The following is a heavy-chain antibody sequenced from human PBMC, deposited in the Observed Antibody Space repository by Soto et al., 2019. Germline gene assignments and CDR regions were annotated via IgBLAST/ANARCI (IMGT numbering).Heavy chain of an antibody. V-gene: IGHV2-5*02. CDR3: AHKGGGDRILDY. CDR1: GFSLSTSGVG. J-gene: IGHJ4*02. D-gene: IGHD3-16*01. Sequence: SGPTLVNPTQTLTLTCTFSGFSLSTSGVGVGWIRQPPGKALERLALIYWDDAKHYSPSLKSRLTITKDTSKNQVVLTMTNMDPLDTANFYGAHKGGGDRILDYWGQGTLVTVSS. CDR2: IYWDDAK.